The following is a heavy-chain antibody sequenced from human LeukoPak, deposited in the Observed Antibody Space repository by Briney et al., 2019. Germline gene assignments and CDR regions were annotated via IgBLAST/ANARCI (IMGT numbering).Heavy chain of an antibody. Sequence: SEALSLTCAVSGYSISSGYYWGWIRQPPGKGLEWIGSIYHSGSTYYNPSLKSRVTISVDTSKNQFSLKLSSVTAADTAVCYCARDRTFGDFNYWGQGTLVTVSS. J-gene: IGHJ4*02. V-gene: IGHV4-38-2*02. D-gene: IGHD3-16*01. CDR3: ARDRTFGDFNY. CDR1: GYSISSGYY. CDR2: IYHSGST.